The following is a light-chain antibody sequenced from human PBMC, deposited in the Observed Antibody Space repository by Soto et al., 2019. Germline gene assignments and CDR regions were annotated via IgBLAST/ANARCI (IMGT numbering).Light chain of an antibody. CDR3: TSYTSSNTPWV. J-gene: IGLJ2*01. V-gene: IGLV2-14*01. CDR1: RNDLGGYNY. Sequence: QSALTQPASVSGSPGQSITISCTGTRNDLGGYNYVSWYQQHPDKAPKLIIFEVTNRPSGVSNRFSGSKSGNTASLTISGLQAEDEADYYCTSYTSSNTPWVFGGGTKLTVL. CDR2: EVT.